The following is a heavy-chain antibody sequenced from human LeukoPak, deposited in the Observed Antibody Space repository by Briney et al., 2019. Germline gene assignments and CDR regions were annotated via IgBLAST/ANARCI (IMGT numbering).Heavy chain of an antibody. D-gene: IGHD4-23*01. CDR2: VRNDGSDT. V-gene: IGHV3-33*01. CDR1: GLTFTSHG. J-gene: IGHJ4*02. CDR3: ARDRGKDYFDS. Sequence: GTSLRLSCTTSGLTFTSHGFHWLRQVVGKKLEWVAFVRNDGSDTYHANSVKGRFSISRDDSKNTLYLQMNSLRPEDTAIYYCARDRGKDYFDSWGQGTQVTVSS.